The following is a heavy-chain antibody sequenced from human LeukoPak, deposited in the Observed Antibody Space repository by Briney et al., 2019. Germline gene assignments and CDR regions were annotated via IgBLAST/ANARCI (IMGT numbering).Heavy chain of an antibody. V-gene: IGHV3-33*01. CDR3: ARDFIAAAGDDY. D-gene: IGHD6-13*01. CDR2: IWYDGGNK. J-gene: IGHJ4*02. CDR1: GFTFSSYG. Sequence: GGSLRLSCAASGFTFSSYGMHWVRQAPGKGLEWVAVIWYDGGNKYYADSVKGRFTISRDNSKNTLYLQMNSLRAEDTAVYYCARDFIAAAGDDYWGQGTLVTVSS.